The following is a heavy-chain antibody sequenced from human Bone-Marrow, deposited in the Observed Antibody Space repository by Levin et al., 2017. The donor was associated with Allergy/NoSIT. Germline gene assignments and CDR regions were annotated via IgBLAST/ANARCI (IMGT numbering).Heavy chain of an antibody. CDR2: VSGNGVTT. Sequence: GGSLRLSCAASGFTFSSYAMSWVRQAPGKGLEWVSIVSGNGVTTYYADSVKGRFTISRDNSKNTLYLQMNSLRAEDTAVYYCNREVPHLDYWGQGTLVTVSS. CDR3: NREVPHLDY. J-gene: IGHJ4*02. V-gene: IGHV3-23*01. D-gene: IGHD1-14*01. CDR1: GFTFSSYA.